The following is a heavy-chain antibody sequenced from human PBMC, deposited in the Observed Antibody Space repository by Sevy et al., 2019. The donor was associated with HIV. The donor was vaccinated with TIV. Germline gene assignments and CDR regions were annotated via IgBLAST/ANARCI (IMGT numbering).Heavy chain of an antibody. J-gene: IGHJ4*01. D-gene: IGHD5-12*01. CDR3: ARAASRDGYNYDY. CDR2: ICSGGST. Sequence: GGSLRLSCAASGFTVSSNYMSWVRQAPGKGLEWVSVICSGGSTYYAYSVKGRFTISRDNSKNTLYLQMNSLRAEDTAVYYCARAASRDGYNYDYWGHGTLVTVSS. V-gene: IGHV3-53*01. CDR1: GFTVSSNY.